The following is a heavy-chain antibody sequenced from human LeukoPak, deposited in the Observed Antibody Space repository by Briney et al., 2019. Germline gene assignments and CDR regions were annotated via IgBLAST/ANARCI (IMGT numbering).Heavy chain of an antibody. V-gene: IGHV4-39*01. Sequence: PSETLSLTCTVSGGSITNSSYFLAWIRQPPGKGLEWIGTIYYTGSTYYNSSLKSRLTMSVDTSKHQFSLNLSSVTAADTAVYYCARQYSNYFPHLDYWGQGALVTVSS. CDR3: ARQYSNYFPHLDY. CDR1: GGSITNSSYF. CDR2: IYYTGST. D-gene: IGHD4-11*01. J-gene: IGHJ4*02.